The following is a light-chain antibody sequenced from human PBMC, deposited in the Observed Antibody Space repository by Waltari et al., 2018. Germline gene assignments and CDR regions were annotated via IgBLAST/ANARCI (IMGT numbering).Light chain of an antibody. J-gene: IGKJ1*01. CDR2: GAS. CDR3: QQSKIWPA. CDR1: QGISSD. Sequence: ELVMPQSPATLSVSPGERAPLSCRASQGISSDLAWYQQKPGQAPRLLIFGASTRATGVPARFSGSGSGTEFTLTISSLQSEDFGVYYCQQSKIWPAFGQGTKVEIK. V-gene: IGKV3-15*01.